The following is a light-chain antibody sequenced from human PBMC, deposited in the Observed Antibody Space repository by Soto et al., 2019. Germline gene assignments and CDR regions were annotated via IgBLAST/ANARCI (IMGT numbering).Light chain of an antibody. CDR3: QQYNSYSGT. CDR2: DAP. V-gene: IGKV1-5*01. CDR1: QSISSR. J-gene: IGKJ1*01. Sequence: DIQMTQSPSTLSASVGDRATITCRASQSISSRLAWYQQKPGKAPKLLIYDAPSLEIGVPSRFSGSGSGTEFTLTISSLQPDDFATYYCQQYNSYSGTFGQGTKVDIK.